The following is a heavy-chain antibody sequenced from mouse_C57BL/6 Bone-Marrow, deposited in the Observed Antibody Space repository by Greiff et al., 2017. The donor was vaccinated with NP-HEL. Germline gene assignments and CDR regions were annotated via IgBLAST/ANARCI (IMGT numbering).Heavy chain of an antibody. CDR2: LWSGGST. Sequence: QVQLKQSGPGLVQPSQSLSITCTVSGFSLTSYGVHWVRQSPGKGLEWLGVLWSGGSTDYNAAFISRLSISKDNSKSQVFFKMNSLQADDSAIYYCATPDGYWEGDYWGQGTSVTVSS. D-gene: IGHD2-3*01. V-gene: IGHV2-2*01. CDR1: GFSLTSYG. CDR3: ATPDGYWEGDY. J-gene: IGHJ4*01.